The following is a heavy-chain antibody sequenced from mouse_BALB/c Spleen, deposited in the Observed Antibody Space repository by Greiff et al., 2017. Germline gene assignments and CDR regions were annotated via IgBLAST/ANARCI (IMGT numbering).Heavy chain of an antibody. CDR1: GFTFSSYT. V-gene: IGHV5-6-4*01. D-gene: IGHD2-4*01. J-gene: IGHJ2*01. CDR2: ISSGGSYT. Sequence: EVQVVESGGGLVKPGGSLKLSCAASGFTFSSYTMSWVRQTPEKRLEWVATISSGGSYTYYPDSVKGRFTISRDNAKNTLYLQMSSLKSEDTAMYYCTRDMIFDYWGQGTTLTVSS. CDR3: TRDMIFDY.